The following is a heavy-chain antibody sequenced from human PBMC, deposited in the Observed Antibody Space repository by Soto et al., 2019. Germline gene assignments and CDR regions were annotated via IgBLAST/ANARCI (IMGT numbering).Heavy chain of an antibody. CDR1: GFTFSDYY. CDR3: AREPRIAAAGNDAFDI. D-gene: IGHD6-13*01. Sequence: PGGSLRLSCAASGFTFSDYYMSWIRQAPGKGLEWVSYISSSSSYTNYADSVKGRFTISRDNAKNSLYLQMNSLRAEDTAVYYCAREPRIAAAGNDAFDIWGQGTMVTVSS. V-gene: IGHV3-11*06. CDR2: ISSSSSYT. J-gene: IGHJ3*02.